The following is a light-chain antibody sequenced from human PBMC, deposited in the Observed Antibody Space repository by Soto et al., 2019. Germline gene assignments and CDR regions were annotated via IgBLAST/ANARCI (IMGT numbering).Light chain of an antibody. J-gene: IGLJ1*01. Sequence: QSVMTQPASVSGSPGQSITISCTGSSSDVGGYNYVSWYQQYPGKAPSLMSYEVSNRPSGVSDRFSGSKSGNTASLTISGLQAEDEADYYCSSYTSSYIYVFGTGTKV. CDR2: EVS. CDR3: SSYTSSYIYV. CDR1: SSDVGGYNY. V-gene: IGLV2-14*01.